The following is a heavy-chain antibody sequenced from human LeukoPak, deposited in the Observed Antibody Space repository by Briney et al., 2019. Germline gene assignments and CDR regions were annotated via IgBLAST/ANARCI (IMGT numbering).Heavy chain of an antibody. J-gene: IGHJ3*02. Sequence: GESLKISCKGSGYSFTSYWIGWVRQMPGKGLEWMGIIYPGDSDTRYSPSFQGQVTISADKSISTAYLQWSSLKASDTAMYYCARDTVKDSYYYDSSDAFDIWGQGTMVTVSS. D-gene: IGHD3-22*01. V-gene: IGHV5-51*01. CDR2: IYPGDSDT. CDR1: GYSFTSYW. CDR3: ARDTVKDSYYYDSSDAFDI.